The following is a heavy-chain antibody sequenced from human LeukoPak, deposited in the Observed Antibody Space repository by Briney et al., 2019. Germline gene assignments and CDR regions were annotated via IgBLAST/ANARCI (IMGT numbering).Heavy chain of an antibody. D-gene: IGHD4-17*01. J-gene: IGHJ4*02. CDR3: ARPRGTVTTYAFDY. CDR1: GGTFSSYA. Sequence: SVKVSCKASGGTFSSYAISWVRQAPGQGLEWMGRIIPVLDITNYAQKFQGRVTITTDRSTNTAYVELSSLRSDDTAVYYCARPRGTVTTYAFDYWGQGTLVIVSS. CDR2: IIPVLDIT. V-gene: IGHV1-69*04.